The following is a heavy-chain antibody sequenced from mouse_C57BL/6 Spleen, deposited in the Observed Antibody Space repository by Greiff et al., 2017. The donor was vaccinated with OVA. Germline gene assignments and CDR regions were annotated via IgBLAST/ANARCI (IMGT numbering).Heavy chain of an antibody. CDR1: GFTFSDAW. V-gene: IGHV6-6*01. Sequence: EVKLVESGGGLVQPGGSMKLSCAASGFTFSDAWMDWVRQSPEKGLEWVAEIRNKANNHATYYAESVKGRFTISRDDSKSRVYLQMNSLRAEDTGIYYCTRLDYDVYWYFDVWGTGTTVTVSS. CDR3: TRLDYDVYWYFDV. CDR2: IRNKANNHAT. J-gene: IGHJ1*03. D-gene: IGHD2-4*01.